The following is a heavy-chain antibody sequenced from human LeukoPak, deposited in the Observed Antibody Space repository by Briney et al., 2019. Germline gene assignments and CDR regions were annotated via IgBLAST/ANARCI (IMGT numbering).Heavy chain of an antibody. CDR1: GFTVSSNY. CDR2: IYSGGST. V-gene: IGHV3-66*02. Sequence: GGSLRLSCAASGFTVSSNYMSWVRQAPGKGLEWVSVIYSGGSTYYADSVKGRFTISRDNSKNTLYLQMNSLRVEDTSVYYCARAESSGYYYAAYWGQRTLVTVSS. J-gene: IGHJ4*02. D-gene: IGHD3-22*01. CDR3: ARAESSGYYYAAY.